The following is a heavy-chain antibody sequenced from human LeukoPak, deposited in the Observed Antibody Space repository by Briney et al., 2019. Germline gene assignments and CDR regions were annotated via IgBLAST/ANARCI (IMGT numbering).Heavy chain of an antibody. V-gene: IGHV1-69*13. J-gene: IGHJ3*02. CDR3: ARVELGSLGDI. D-gene: IGHD7-27*01. CDR2: IIPIFGTA. CDR1: GYTLTELS. Sequence: SVKASCKVSGYTLTELSMHWVRQAPGQGLEWMGGIIPIFGTANYAQKFQGRVTITADESTSTAYMELSSLRSEDTAVYYCARVELGSLGDIWGQGTMVTVSS.